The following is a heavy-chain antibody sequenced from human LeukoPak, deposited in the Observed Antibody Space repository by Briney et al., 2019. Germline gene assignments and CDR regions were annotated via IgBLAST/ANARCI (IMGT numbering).Heavy chain of an antibody. CDR1: GGSISGFY. J-gene: IGHJ4*02. Sequence: SETLSLTCTVSGGSISGFYWTWIRQSPGKGLEWIGYIYYSGSTNYHPSLKSRVTLSVDTSKNQFSLKLTSVTAADTAVYYCARGLLVGNTGYYFDYWGQRTLVTVSS. CDR2: IYYSGST. D-gene: IGHD1-26*01. V-gene: IGHV4-59*01. CDR3: ARGLLVGNTGYYFDY.